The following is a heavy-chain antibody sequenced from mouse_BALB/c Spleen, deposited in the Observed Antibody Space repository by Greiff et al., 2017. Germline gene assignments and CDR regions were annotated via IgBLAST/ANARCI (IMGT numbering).Heavy chain of an antibody. V-gene: IGHV2-9*02. CDR2: IWAGGST. CDR3: ARDRGIYYGNLRGYYYAMDY. J-gene: IGHJ4*01. Sequence: QVPLKESGPGLVAPSQSLSITCTVSGFSLTRYGVHWVRQPPGKGLEWLGVIWAGGSTNYNSALMSRLSISKDNSKSQVFLKMNSLQTDDTAMYYCARDRGIYYGNLRGYYYAMDYGGQGTSVTVPS. CDR1: GFSLTRYG. D-gene: IGHD2-1*01.